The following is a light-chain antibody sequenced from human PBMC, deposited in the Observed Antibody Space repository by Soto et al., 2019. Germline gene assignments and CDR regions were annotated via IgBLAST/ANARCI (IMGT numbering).Light chain of an antibody. CDR3: QKYNSAPHT. Sequence: DILMTQSPSSLSASVGDRVTITCRTSQDISNYLSWYQQQQGQVPRLLIYAASTLQAWVTSRFSGGGSGTDFSLTISILQPEDVATYYFQKYNSAPHTFGGGTKVEIK. J-gene: IGKJ4*01. CDR1: QDISNY. CDR2: AAS. V-gene: IGKV1-27*01.